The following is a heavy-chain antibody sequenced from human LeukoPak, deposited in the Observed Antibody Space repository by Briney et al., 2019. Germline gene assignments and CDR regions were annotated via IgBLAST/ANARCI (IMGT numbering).Heavy chain of an antibody. Sequence: SETLSLTCAVYGGSFSGYYWSWIRQPPGKGLEWIGEINHSGSTNYNPSLKSRVTISVDTSKNQCSLKLSSVTAADTAVYYCARGPYCSSTSCYSRRIDYWGQGTLVTVSS. V-gene: IGHV4-34*01. CDR3: ARGPYCSSTSCYSRRIDY. J-gene: IGHJ4*02. CDR1: GGSFSGYY. CDR2: INHSGST. D-gene: IGHD2-2*01.